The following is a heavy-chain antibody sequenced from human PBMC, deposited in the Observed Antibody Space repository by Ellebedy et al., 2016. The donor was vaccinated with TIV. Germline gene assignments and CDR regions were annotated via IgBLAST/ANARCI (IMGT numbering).Heavy chain of an antibody. CDR1: GFPLSNIIMG. D-gene: IGHD2-21*02. Sequence: SGPTLVKPTEALTLTCTVSGFPLSNIIMGVSWFRQPPGKALEWLANIFSKDEKSYKTSLKSRLTISKDTAKSQVILTIPDLDPLDTATYYCARALRYCGGDCSYKFDYWGQGTLVPVSS. V-gene: IGHV2-26*01. CDR2: IFSKDEK. CDR3: ARALRYCGGDCSYKFDY. J-gene: IGHJ4*02.